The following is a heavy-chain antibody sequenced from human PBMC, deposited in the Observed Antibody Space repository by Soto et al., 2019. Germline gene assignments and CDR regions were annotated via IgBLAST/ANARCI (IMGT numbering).Heavy chain of an antibody. CDR3: VREGYCSGGSCSIFDY. CDR1: GFTFSDYP. J-gene: IGHJ4*02. D-gene: IGHD2-15*01. V-gene: IGHV3-30-3*01. CDR2: ISYDGSNT. Sequence: GGSLRLSCGAVGFTFSDYPMHWVRQAPGKGLEWVAVISYDGSNTYYADSVKGRFTISRDNSRNTLYLQMSSLRAGDTAVYYCVREGYCSGGSCSIFDYWGQGTLVTVSS.